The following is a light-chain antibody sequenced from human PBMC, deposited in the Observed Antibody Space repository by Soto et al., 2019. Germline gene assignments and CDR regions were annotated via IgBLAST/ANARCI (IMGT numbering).Light chain of an antibody. J-gene: IGKJ5*01. V-gene: IGKV3-11*01. CDR2: DAS. Sequence: EIVLTQSPATLSLSPGERATLSCRASQSVSSYLAWYQQKPGQAPRLLIYDASNSATGIPARFSGSGSGTDFTLTISSLEPEDFAVYYCQQRSNWPPVRITFGQGTRLEIK. CDR1: QSVSSY. CDR3: QQRSNWPPVRIT.